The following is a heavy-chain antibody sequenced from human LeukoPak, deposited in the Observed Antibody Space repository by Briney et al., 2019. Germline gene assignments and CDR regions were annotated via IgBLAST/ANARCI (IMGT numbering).Heavy chain of an antibody. J-gene: IGHJ6*02. V-gene: IGHV3-23*01. CDR1: GFTFSSYA. D-gene: IGHD3-10*01. Sequence: GGSLRLSCAASGFTFSSYAMTWVRQAPGKGLEWVSAINGNGINTYYADSVKGRFTISRDNSKNSLYLQMNSLRAEDTAVFYCAKGRTMVREGGDVWGQGTTVTVSS. CDR3: AKGRTMVREGGDV. CDR2: INGNGINT.